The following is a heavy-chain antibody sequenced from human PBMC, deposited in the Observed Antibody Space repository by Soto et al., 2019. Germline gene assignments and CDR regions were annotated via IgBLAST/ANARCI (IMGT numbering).Heavy chain of an antibody. Sequence: GXSXKVSFKASGYTXTSYDSHLVRQATGQGLEWMGWMNPNSGNTGYAQKFQGRVTMTRNTSIRTAYMELSSLRSEDTDVYYCASVSSGSENGMDVWGQGTTGPVS. CDR3: ASVSSGSENGMDV. D-gene: IGHD6-19*01. CDR1: GYTXTSYD. CDR2: MNPNSGNT. J-gene: IGHJ6*02. V-gene: IGHV1-8*01.